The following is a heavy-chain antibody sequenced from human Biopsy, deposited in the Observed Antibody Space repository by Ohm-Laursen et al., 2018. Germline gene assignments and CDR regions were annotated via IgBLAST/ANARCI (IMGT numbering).Heavy chain of an antibody. CDR1: GGSVGSGTFH. CDR2: VYYTGNT. J-gene: IGHJ1*01. Sequence: SVTLSLTCSVSGGSVGSGTFHWGWIRQPPGKGLERIGHVYYTGNTNYNPSLKSRVTISMDMSKNQFSLRLSSVTAADTAVYYCVRQGGYFQNWGPGSPVAVSS. V-gene: IGHV4-61*01. D-gene: IGHD5-12*01. CDR3: VRQGGYFQN.